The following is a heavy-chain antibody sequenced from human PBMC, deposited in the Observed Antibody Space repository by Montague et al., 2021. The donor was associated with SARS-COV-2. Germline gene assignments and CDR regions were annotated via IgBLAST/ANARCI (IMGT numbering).Heavy chain of an antibody. J-gene: IGHJ6*02. V-gene: IGHV4-34*01. CDR3: ARGPVDDNCSGGSCYSRYYYGMDV. CDR1: GGSFSGYY. Sequence: SETLSLTCAVYGGSFSGYYWSWIRQPPGKGLEWIGEINHSGSTNSNPSLKSRVTISVDTSKNQFSLKLSSVTAADTAVYYCARGPVDDNCSGGSCYSRYYYGMDVWGQGTTVTVSS. CDR2: INHSGST. D-gene: IGHD2-15*01.